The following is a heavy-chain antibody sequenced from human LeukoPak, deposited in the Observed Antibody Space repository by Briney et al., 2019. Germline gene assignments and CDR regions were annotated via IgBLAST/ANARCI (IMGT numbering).Heavy chain of an antibody. CDR3: ARHARGYTSPSTGYYYMDV. CDR1: GYTFSSYAMH. J-gene: IGHJ6*03. V-gene: IGHV4-39*01. CDR2: IYYSGNT. Sequence: NTGGSLRLSCAASGYTFSSYAMHWVRQAPGKGLEWIGSIYYSGNTYYNPSLKSRVTISVDTHKNHFSLKLSSVTAADTAVYYCARHARGYTSPSTGYYYMDVWGKGTSVTISS. D-gene: IGHD5-18*01.